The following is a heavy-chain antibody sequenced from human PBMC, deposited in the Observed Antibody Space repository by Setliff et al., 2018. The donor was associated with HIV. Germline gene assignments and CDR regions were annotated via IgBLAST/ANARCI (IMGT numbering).Heavy chain of an antibody. D-gene: IGHD3-10*01. CDR3: ARDDGSGRHLLDY. J-gene: IGHJ4*02. Sequence: NPSETLSLTCTLYGGSLTNFWWTWIRQSPGKGLEWIGEIVDSGSTTYNPSLKSRVTISLDTSKKQFSLKLSSVTAADTAVYYCARDDGSGRHLLDYWGQGTLVTVSS. CDR2: IVDSGST. V-gene: IGHV4-59*12. CDR1: GGSLTNFW.